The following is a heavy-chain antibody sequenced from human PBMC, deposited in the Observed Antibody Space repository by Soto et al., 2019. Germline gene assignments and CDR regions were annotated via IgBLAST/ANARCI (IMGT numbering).Heavy chain of an antibody. CDR3: TTDVLRPRAFAY. D-gene: IGHD2-15*01. J-gene: IGHJ4*02. Sequence: VQLVESGGDLVKSGGSLRRSCAASGCTFINAWLNWVRQTPDKGLEWVGRIKSKTDGGTTDYAAPVRGRFTISRADSRDTVYLQMDILKTEDTALYYCTTDVLRPRAFAYWGQGTLVTVSS. CDR2: IKSKTDGGTT. V-gene: IGHV3-15*07. CDR1: GCTFINAW.